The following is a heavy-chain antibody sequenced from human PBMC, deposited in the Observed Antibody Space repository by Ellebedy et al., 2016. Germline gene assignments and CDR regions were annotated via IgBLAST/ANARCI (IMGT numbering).Heavy chain of an antibody. J-gene: IGHJ5*02. CDR3: ARHTIVVEPAALVYNWFDP. CDR2: IYYSGST. Sequence: GSLRLSCTVSGGSISSSSYYWGWIRQPPGKGLEWIGSIYYSGSTYYNPSLKSRVTISVDTSKNQFSLKLSSVTAADTAVYYCARHTIVVEPAALVYNWFDPWGQGTLVTVSS. CDR1: GGSISSSSYY. V-gene: IGHV4-39*01. D-gene: IGHD2-2*01.